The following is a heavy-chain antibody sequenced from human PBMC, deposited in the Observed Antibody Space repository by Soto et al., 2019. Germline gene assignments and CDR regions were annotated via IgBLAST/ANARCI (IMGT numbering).Heavy chain of an antibody. CDR2: MYYTGTT. J-gene: IGHJ3*01. V-gene: IGHV4-39*01. CDR3: AIVRPTNNWYSFDV. Sequence: QLRLQESGPGLVRPSEPLFLTCTVSGGSISSGTSYWGWIRQSPGKGLEWIGSMYYTGTTDYNSSLKSRATISVDMSKNQFSLKRSSVTAADTAVYFCAIVRPTNNWYSFDVWGQGSLVTVS. D-gene: IGHD1-1*01. CDR1: GGSISSGTSY.